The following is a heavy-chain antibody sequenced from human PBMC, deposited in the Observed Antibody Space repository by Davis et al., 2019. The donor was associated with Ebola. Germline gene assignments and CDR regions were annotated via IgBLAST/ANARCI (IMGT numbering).Heavy chain of an antibody. CDR2: INPSGGST. CDR1: GYTFTSYY. J-gene: IGHJ4*02. CDR3: TRHRI. V-gene: IGHV1-46*01. Sequence: ASVKVSCKASGYTFTSYYMHWVRQAPGQGLEWMGIINPSGGSTNYAQKFQGRVTLTRDTSISTFYMELNSLTSDDTAVYYCTRHRIWGQGTLVTVSS.